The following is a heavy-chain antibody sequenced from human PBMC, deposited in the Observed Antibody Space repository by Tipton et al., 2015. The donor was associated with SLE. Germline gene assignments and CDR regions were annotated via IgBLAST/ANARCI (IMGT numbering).Heavy chain of an antibody. CDR3: ARGGDVDY. Sequence: QVQLVQSGAEVKKPGASVKVSCKASGYIFTSYGITWVRQAPGHGPECMGWISTYNGKTHYAEKFRGRVTMTRDTSTSTFYMELSSLRSEDTAMYYCARGGDVDYWGQGTLVTVSS. D-gene: IGHD2-21*02. V-gene: IGHV1-18*01. J-gene: IGHJ4*02. CDR1: GYIFTSYG. CDR2: ISTYNGKT.